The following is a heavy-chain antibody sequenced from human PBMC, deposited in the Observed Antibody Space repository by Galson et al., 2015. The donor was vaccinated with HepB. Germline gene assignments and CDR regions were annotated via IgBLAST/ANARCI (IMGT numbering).Heavy chain of an antibody. D-gene: IGHD2/OR15-2a*01. J-gene: IGHJ3*02. CDR3: HCYFDNREYDDVDI. V-gene: IGHV3-73*01. Sequence: SLRLSCAASAFTLSGSTLHWVRQASGKGLEWIGRIRSKENNYATVYAESMKDRFTISRDDSSNTASLQLTSLRTEGTALYYCHCYFDNREYDDVDIWGQGTMLTVSS. CDR1: AFTLSGST. CDR2: IRSKENNYAT.